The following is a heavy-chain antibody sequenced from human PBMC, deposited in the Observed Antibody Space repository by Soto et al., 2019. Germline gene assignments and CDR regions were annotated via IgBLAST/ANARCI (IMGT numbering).Heavy chain of an antibody. J-gene: IGHJ4*02. CDR3: ARLGVVPTRGEY. D-gene: IGHD2-2*01. CDR2: IYYSGST. Sequence: QLQLQESGPGLVKPSETLSLTCTVSGGSISSSSFYWGWIRQSPGKGLEWIANIYYSGSTYYNPSLKSRVTISVDTSKNQFSLKLTSVTAADTAVYYCARLGVVPTRGEYWGQGILVTVSS. V-gene: IGHV4-39*01. CDR1: GGSISSSSFY.